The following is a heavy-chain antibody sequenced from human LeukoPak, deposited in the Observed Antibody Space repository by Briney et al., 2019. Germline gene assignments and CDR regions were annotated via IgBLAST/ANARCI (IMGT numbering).Heavy chain of an antibody. V-gene: IGHV3-33*01. Sequence: GGSLRLSCAASGFTFSSYGMHWVRRAPGKGLEWVAVIWYDGSNKYYADSVKGRFTISRDNSKNTLYLQMNSLRAENTAVYYCARDPLRYYGSGLDAFDIWGQGTMVTVSS. CDR2: IWYDGSNK. CDR1: GFTFSSYG. CDR3: ARDPLRYYGSGLDAFDI. J-gene: IGHJ3*02. D-gene: IGHD3-10*01.